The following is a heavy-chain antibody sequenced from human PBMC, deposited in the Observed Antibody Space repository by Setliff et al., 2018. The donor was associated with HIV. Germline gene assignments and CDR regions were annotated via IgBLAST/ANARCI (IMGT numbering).Heavy chain of an antibody. D-gene: IGHD3-22*01. Sequence: SETLSLTCTVSGGSISSSSYYWGWIRQPPGKGLEWIGSFYYSGNTYYNPSLKSRVTISIDASRNQFSLKLRSVTAADTAVYYCARDMTNYYDRSGSFGWFAPWGQGTPVTVSS. CDR3: ARDMTNYYDRSGSFGWFAP. CDR1: GGSISSSSYY. V-gene: IGHV4-39*07. CDR2: FYYSGNT. J-gene: IGHJ5*02.